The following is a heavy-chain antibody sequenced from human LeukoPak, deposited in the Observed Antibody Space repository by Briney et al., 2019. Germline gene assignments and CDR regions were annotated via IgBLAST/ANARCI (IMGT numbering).Heavy chain of an antibody. CDR1: GFTFSSYG. D-gene: IGHD3-10*01. V-gene: IGHV3-30*18. Sequence: PGRSLRLSCAASGFTFSSYGMHWVRQAPGKGLEWVAVISYDGSNKYYADSVKGRFTISRDNSKNTLYLQMNSLRAEDTAVYYCAKIGSGEDAFDIWGQGTMVTVSS. J-gene: IGHJ3*02. CDR2: ISYDGSNK. CDR3: AKIGSGEDAFDI.